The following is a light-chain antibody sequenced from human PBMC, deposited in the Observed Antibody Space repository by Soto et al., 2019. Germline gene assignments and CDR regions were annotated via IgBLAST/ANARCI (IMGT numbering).Light chain of an antibody. CDR3: QSYDSSRSSSV. CDR1: SSNIGAGYD. V-gene: IGLV1-40*01. J-gene: IGLJ2*01. Sequence: QSVLTQPPSVSGAPGQRVTISCTGSSSNIGAGYDVHWYQQLPGTAPKLLIYGNSNRPSGVPDRFSGSKSGTSASLAIPGLQAEDEADYYCQSYDSSRSSSVFGGGTKLTVL. CDR2: GNS.